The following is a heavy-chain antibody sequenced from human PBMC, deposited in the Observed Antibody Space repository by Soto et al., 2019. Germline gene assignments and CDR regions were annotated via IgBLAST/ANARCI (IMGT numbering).Heavy chain of an antibody. CDR3: ARGTISRVGQH. Sequence: ASVKVSCKASGYTFTSYYRHWVRQAPGQGLEWMGIINPSSGSTNYAQKFQGRVTMTRDTSTSTVYMELSSLRFEDTAVYYCARGTISRVGQHWGQGTQVTVSS. CDR2: INPSSGST. V-gene: IGHV1-46*01. CDR1: GYTFTSYY. J-gene: IGHJ1*01. D-gene: IGHD1-7*01.